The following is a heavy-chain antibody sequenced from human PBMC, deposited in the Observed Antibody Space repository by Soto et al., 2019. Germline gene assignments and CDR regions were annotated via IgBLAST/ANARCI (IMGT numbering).Heavy chain of an antibody. J-gene: IGHJ2*01. CDR1: GYTFTSYA. D-gene: IGHD3-10*01. CDR3: ARDRTMVRGVIITGWYFDL. V-gene: IGHV1-3*01. CDR2: INAGNGNT. Sequence: ASVKVSCKASGYTFTSYAMHWVRQAPGQRLEWMGWINAGNGNTKYSQKFQGRVTITRDTSASTAYMELSSLRSEDTAVYYCARDRTMVRGVIITGWYFDLWGRGTLVTVSS.